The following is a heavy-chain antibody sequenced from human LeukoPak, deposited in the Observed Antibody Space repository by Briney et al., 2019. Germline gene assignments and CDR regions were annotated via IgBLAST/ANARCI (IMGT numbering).Heavy chain of an antibody. J-gene: IGHJ5*02. CDR2: INPSGGST. D-gene: IGHD3-16*02. CDR3: ARDNSVGDIAWWFDP. CDR1: GYSFTSHY. Sequence: GASVKVSCKASGYSFTSHYMHWVRQAPGQGLEWMGLINPSGGSTLYAQKFQGRVTMTRDMSTTTDYMELSSLRSEDTAVYYCARDNSVGDIAWWFDPWGQGTLVTVSS. V-gene: IGHV1-46*01.